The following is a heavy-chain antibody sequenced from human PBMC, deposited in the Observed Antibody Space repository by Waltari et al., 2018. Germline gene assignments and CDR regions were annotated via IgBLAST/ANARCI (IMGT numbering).Heavy chain of an antibody. J-gene: IGHJ4*02. V-gene: IGHV4-61*09. CDR1: GGFISRGSYY. Sequence: QAQLQESGPGFVKPSEPLSLTCPVTGGFISRGSYYWSWSRRPAAKGREWIGYIYTTGSTDYNPSLKSRVTISVDTSKTQFSLKLTSGTAADTALYYCARSHEWLLVMDYWGQGTLVTVSS. D-gene: IGHD3-3*01. CDR2: IYTTGST. CDR3: ARSHEWLLVMDY.